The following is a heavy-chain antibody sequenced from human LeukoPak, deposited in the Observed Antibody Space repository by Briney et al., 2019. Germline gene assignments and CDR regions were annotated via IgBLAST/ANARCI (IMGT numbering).Heavy chain of an antibody. CDR2: IYHNRNT. V-gene: IGHV4-38-2*02. J-gene: IGHJ4*02. CDR1: GSSINSVYS. D-gene: IGHD3-22*01. CDR3: ASYKTYYDSSGNPFDY. Sequence: SETLSLTCTVFGSSINSVYSWVWIRQPPGKGLEWIGSIYHNRNTYYNSSLKSRVTISVHTSENQFSLKLSSVTAADTAVYYCASYKTYYDSSGNPFDYWGQGTLVTVSS.